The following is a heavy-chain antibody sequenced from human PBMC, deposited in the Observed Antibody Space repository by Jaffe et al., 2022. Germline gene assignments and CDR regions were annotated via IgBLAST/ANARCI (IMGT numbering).Heavy chain of an antibody. CDR3: ARVRISSSWYRVRAQGWFDP. CDR1: GGSISSGSYY. J-gene: IGHJ5*02. CDR2: IYTSGST. V-gene: IGHV4-61*02. Sequence: QVQLQESGPGLVKPSQTLSLTCTVSGGSISSGSYYWSWIRQPAGKGLEWIGRIYTSGSTNYNPSLKSRVTISVDTSKNQFSLKLSSVTAADTAVYYCARVRISSSWYRVRAQGWFDPWGQGTLVTVSS. D-gene: IGHD6-13*01.